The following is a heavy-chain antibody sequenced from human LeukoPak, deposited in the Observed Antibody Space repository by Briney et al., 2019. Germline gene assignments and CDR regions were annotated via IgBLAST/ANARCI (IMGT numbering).Heavy chain of an antibody. J-gene: IGHJ4*02. CDR2: ISGSGTTK. CDR3: ARELLSSSWSTDY. CDR1: GFTFSRYT. Sequence: QTGGSLRLSCAASGFTFSRYTMNWVRQAPGKGLEWVSYISGSGTTKYYADSVKGRFTISRDNAKNSLYLQMNSLRAEDTAVYYCARELLSSSWSTDYWGQGTLVTVSS. D-gene: IGHD6-13*01. V-gene: IGHV3-48*04.